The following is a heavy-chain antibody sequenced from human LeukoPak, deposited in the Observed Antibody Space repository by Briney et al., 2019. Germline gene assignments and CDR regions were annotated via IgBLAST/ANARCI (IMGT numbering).Heavy chain of an antibody. Sequence: GGSLRLSCTDSGFTFSMYWMSWVRQAPGKGLEWLASIKPDGSAAIYVDSMNGRFTISRDNAKNSLYLQMNSLTVEDTAVYYCATHSDWRFDFWGQGTLVSVS. CDR3: ATHSDWRFDF. CDR1: GFTFSMYW. J-gene: IGHJ4*02. CDR2: IKPDGSAA. D-gene: IGHD6-19*01. V-gene: IGHV3-7*01.